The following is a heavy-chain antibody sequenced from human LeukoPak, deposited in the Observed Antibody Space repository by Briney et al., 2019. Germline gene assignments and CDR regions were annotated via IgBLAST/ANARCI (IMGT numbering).Heavy chain of an antibody. Sequence: PSETLSLTCAVYGGSFSGYYWSWIRQPPGKGLEWIGEINHSGSTNYNPSLKSRVTISVDTSKNQFSLKLSSVTAADTAVYYCARVRLYSSSVRGIVWFDPWGQGTLVTVSS. CDR1: GGSFSGYY. J-gene: IGHJ5*02. D-gene: IGHD6-13*01. V-gene: IGHV4-34*01. CDR2: INHSGST. CDR3: ARVRLYSSSVRGIVWFDP.